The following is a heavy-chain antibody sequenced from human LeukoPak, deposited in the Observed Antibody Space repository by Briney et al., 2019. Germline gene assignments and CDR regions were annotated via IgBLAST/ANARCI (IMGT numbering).Heavy chain of an antibody. CDR2: ISRSATTI. J-gene: IGHJ4*02. D-gene: IGHD6-19*01. Sequence: HPGGSLRLSCAASGFTFSSYEMNWVRQAPGKGLEWVSTISRSATTIYYADSVKGRFTISRDNAKNSLSLQMNSLRAGDSAVYYCTRGNSGWYHNFDYWGQGTLVTVSS. V-gene: IGHV3-48*03. CDR3: TRGNSGWYHNFDY. CDR1: GFTFSSYE.